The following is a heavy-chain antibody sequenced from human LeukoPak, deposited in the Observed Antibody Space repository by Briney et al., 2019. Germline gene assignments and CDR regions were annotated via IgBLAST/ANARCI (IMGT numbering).Heavy chain of an antibody. V-gene: IGHV3-49*04. CDR3: TREDLGATYYYDSSGPKPYDAFGI. CDR1: GFTFGDYA. Sequence: PGGSLRLSCTASGFTFGDYAMSWVRQAPGKGLEWVGFIRSKAYGGTTEYAASVKGRFTISRDDSKSIAYLQMNSLKTEDTAVYYCTREDLGATYYYDSSGPKPYDAFGIWGQGTMVTVSS. CDR2: IRSKAYGGTT. D-gene: IGHD3-22*01. J-gene: IGHJ3*02.